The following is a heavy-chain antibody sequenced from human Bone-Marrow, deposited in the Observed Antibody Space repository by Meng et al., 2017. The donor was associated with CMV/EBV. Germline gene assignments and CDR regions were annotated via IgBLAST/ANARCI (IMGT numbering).Heavy chain of an antibody. V-gene: IGHV3-48*04. CDR2: ISSSSSTI. D-gene: IGHD3-3*01. Sequence: GESLKISCAASGFTFSSYSMNWVRQAPGKGLEWVSYISSSSSTIYYADSVKGRFTISRDNAKNSLYLQMNSLRAEDTAVYYCARANYDFWSGYYNGGFDYWGQGTLVTVSS. CDR3: ARANYDFWSGYYNGGFDY. CDR1: GFTFSSYS. J-gene: IGHJ4*02.